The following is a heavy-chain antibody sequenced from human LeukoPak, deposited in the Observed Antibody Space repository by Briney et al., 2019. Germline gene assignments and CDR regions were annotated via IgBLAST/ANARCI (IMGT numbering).Heavy chain of an antibody. CDR1: GFTFSSYA. CDR3: AKDAYYYDSSGYPSDY. D-gene: IGHD3-22*01. Sequence: PGGSLRLSCAPSGFTFSSYAMSWVRQAPGKGLEWVSAISGSGGSTYYADSVKGRFTISRDNSKNTLYLQMNSLRAEDTAVYYCAKDAYYYDSSGYPSDYWAQGTLVTVSS. J-gene: IGHJ4*02. CDR2: ISGSGGST. V-gene: IGHV3-23*01.